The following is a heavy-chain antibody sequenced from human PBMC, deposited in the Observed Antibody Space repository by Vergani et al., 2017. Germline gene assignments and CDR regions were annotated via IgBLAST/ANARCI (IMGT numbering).Heavy chain of an antibody. CDR1: GFTFSDHY. V-gene: IGHV3-11*04. J-gene: IGHJ6*02. D-gene: IGHD3-9*01. CDR3: ARETDTGSSVSYNYYAMDV. Sequence: QVQLVESGGGLVKPGGSPRLSCAASGFTFSDHYMSWVRQAPGKGLEWISYMSSGDSIYYADSVKGRFTVSRDNTKNTLYLQMNSLRAEDTAVYYCARETDTGSSVSYNYYAMDVWGQGTTVSVSS. CDR2: MSSGDSI.